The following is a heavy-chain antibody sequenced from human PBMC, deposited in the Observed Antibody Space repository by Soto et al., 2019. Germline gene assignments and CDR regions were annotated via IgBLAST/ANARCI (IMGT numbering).Heavy chain of an antibody. Sequence: QVQLQESGPGLVKPSETLSLTCTVSGGSMSSYYWSWIRQPPGKGLEWIGYIYYSWRTIYNPSLKSRVTISVDTPKNQFSLKLSSVTAADTAVYYCARYGSGSSVWFDPWGQGTLVTVSS. V-gene: IGHV4-59*01. CDR1: GGSMSSYY. J-gene: IGHJ5*02. CDR2: IYYSWRT. CDR3: ARYGSGSSVWFDP. D-gene: IGHD3-10*01.